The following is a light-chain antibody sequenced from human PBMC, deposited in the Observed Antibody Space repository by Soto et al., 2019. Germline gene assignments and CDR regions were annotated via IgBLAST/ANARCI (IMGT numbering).Light chain of an antibody. CDR2: DAS. J-gene: IGKJ5*01. CDR1: QSISSW. CDR3: QKYNSYSIT. V-gene: IGKV1-5*01. Sequence: DLQMTQSPSTLSSSLGDSVTITCRASQSISSWLAWYQQKTGKAPKLLIYDASSLESGVPSRLSGSGSGTELNLTISSLQPDDFATYYCQKYNSYSITFGQGTRLEIK.